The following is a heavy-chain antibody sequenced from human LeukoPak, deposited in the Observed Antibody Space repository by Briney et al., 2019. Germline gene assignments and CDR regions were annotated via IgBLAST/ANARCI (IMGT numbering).Heavy chain of an antibody. D-gene: IGHD6-13*01. J-gene: IGHJ4*02. V-gene: IGHV3-7*01. CDR1: GFTFSSYW. CDR2: IKQDGSEK. CDR3: AGLYSSSWYNDY. Sequence: GGSLRLSCAASGFTFSSYWMSWVRQAPGKGLEWVANIKQDGSEKYYVDSVKGRSTISRDNAKNSLYLQMNSLRAEDTAVYYCAGLYSSSWYNDYWGQGTLVTVSS.